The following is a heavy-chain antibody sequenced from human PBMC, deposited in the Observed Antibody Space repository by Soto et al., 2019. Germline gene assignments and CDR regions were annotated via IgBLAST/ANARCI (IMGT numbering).Heavy chain of an antibody. J-gene: IGHJ4*02. CDR2: IHSIRSII. CDR1: GFTFSSHA. Sequence: EVQLVESGGGLVQPGGSLRLSCAVSGFTFSSHAMNWVRQAPGKGLEWVAYIHSIRSIIYYADSVKGAFTISRDNAKNSLYLQMDRLRDEDTAVYYCARDARNADYDYWGQGTLVTVSS. CDR3: ARDARNADYDY. D-gene: IGHD3-16*01. V-gene: IGHV3-48*02.